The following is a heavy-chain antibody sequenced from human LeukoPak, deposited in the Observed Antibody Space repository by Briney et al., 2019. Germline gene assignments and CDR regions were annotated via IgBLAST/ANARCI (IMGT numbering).Heavy chain of an antibody. Sequence: PGGSLRLSCAASGFTFSSYEMNWVRQAPGKGLEWVSYISSSGSTIYYADSVKGRFTISRDNAKNSLYLQMNSLRAEDTAVYYCARYTYYYDSSGYFWGQGTLVTVSS. D-gene: IGHD3-22*01. CDR1: GFTFSSYE. CDR2: ISSSGSTI. CDR3: ARYTYYYDSSGYF. V-gene: IGHV3-48*03. J-gene: IGHJ4*02.